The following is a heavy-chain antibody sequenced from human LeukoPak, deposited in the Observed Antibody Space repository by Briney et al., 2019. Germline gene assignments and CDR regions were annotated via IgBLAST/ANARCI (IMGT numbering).Heavy chain of an antibody. Sequence: KSSETLSLTCTVSGGSISSYYWSWIRQPPGKGLEWIGYIYYSGSTNYNPSLKSRVTISVDTSKNQFSLKLSSVTAADTAVYYCARGLAWFGELSPYYFDYWGLGTLVTVSS. CDR2: IYYSGST. J-gene: IGHJ4*02. D-gene: IGHD3-10*01. V-gene: IGHV4-59*08. CDR1: GGSISSYY. CDR3: ARGLAWFGELSPYYFDY.